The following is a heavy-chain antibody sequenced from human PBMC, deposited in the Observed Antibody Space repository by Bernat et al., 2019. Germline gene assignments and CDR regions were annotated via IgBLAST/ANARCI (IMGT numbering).Heavy chain of an antibody. Sequence: EVQLMESGGGLVKPGGSLRLSCAASGFSFSTYPMGWVRQAPGKGLEWVSSISSSGAYIYYAESMKGRFTISRDNAKNSLYLQMNSLRAGDMALFYCARGSGNYGSYYFDYWGQGSLVTVSS. CDR2: ISSSGAYI. D-gene: IGHD3-10*01. CDR3: ARGSGNYGSYYFDY. CDR1: GFSFSTYP. J-gene: IGHJ4*02. V-gene: IGHV3-21*01.